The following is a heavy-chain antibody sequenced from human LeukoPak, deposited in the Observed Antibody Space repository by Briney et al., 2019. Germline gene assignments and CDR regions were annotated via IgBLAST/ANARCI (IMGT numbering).Heavy chain of an antibody. Sequence: PGGSLRLSCAAAGLTVSSNYMSWARQAPGKGLEWVSVMYRSDATYYADSVKGRFTMSRDISKNTVYLQMDSLRSEDTAVYYCARDLPDQGANWGQGTLVIVFS. CDR3: ARDLPDQGAN. D-gene: IGHD1-14*01. CDR1: GLTVSSNY. CDR2: MYRSDAT. V-gene: IGHV3-53*01. J-gene: IGHJ1*01.